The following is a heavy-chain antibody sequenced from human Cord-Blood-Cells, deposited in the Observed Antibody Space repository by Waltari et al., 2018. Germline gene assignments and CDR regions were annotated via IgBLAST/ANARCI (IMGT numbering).Heavy chain of an antibody. D-gene: IGHD6-6*01. CDR2: IYSGGST. CDR3: ARHRESSSFDY. V-gene: IGHV3-53*01. J-gene: IGHJ4*02. CDR1: GFTVSSNY. Sequence: EVQLVESGGGLIQPGGSLRLSCAASGFTVSSNYMSWVRQAPGKGLGWVSVIYSGGSTSSADSVKGRFTISRDNSKNTLYLQMNSLRAEDTAVYYCARHRESSSFDYWGQGTLVTVSS.